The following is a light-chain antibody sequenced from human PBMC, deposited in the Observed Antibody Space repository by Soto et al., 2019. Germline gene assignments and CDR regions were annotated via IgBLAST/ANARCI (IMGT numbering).Light chain of an antibody. CDR1: NIGSKS. CDR3: QVWDSSSDHRV. J-gene: IGLJ3*02. CDR2: DDS. Sequence: SSELTQPPSVSVAPGQTARITCGGSNIGSKSVHWYQQKPGQAPVVVVYDDSGRPSGIPERFSGSNSGNTATLTISRVEAGDEAHYYCQVWDSSSDHRVFGGGTKVTVL. V-gene: IGLV3-21*02.